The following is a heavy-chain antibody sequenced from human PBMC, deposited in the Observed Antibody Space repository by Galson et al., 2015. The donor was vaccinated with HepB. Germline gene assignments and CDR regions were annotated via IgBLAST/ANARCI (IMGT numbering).Heavy chain of an antibody. Sequence: LRLSCAASGFTVSDKYMSWVRQAPVKGLQWVSVMYSGGTTYYAASVKDRFTISRDNSKNTLNLQMNTLRAEDTAVYYCARGGQLWGGYYFDYWGQGAQVTVSS. D-gene: IGHD3-10*01. CDR3: ARGGQLWGGYYFDY. V-gene: IGHV3-66*01. J-gene: IGHJ4*02. CDR1: GFTVSDKY. CDR2: MYSGGTT.